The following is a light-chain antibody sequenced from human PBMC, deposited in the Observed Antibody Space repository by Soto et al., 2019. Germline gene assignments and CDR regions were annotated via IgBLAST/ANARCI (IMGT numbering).Light chain of an antibody. CDR3: QQYGSSPMYT. V-gene: IGKV3-20*01. J-gene: IGKJ2*01. CDR1: QSVSSRY. CDR2: GAS. Sequence: DIVLTQSPGTLSLAPGERATLSCRASQSVSSRYLAWYQQKPGQAPRLLIYGASSRATGIPDRFSGSGSGTAFTLTISRLEPEDFAVYYCQQYGSSPMYTFGQGTKLEIK.